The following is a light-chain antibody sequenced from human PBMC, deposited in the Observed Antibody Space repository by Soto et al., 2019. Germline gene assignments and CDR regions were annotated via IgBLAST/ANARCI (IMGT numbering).Light chain of an antibody. CDR3: QQYNDWLWT. CDR1: QSVSSSY. Sequence: EIVLTHSPGTLSLSPGEGAALSLSASQSVSSSYLAWYQQKPGQAPRLLIYGASSRATGIPDRFSGRGSGTEFTLTITSLQSEDFAVYYCQQYNDWLWTFGQGTKVDIK. V-gene: IGKV3-20*01. J-gene: IGKJ1*01. CDR2: GAS.